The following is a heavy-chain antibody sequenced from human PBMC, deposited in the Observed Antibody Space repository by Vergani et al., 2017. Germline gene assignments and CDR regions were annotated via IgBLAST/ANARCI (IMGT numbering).Heavy chain of an antibody. CDR2: ISYDGSNK. CDR1: GFTFSSYG. V-gene: IGHV3-30*18. D-gene: IGHD5-12*01. CDR3: AKDLSRGYSGYDFGSPFDY. J-gene: IGHJ4*02. Sequence: QVQLVESGGGVVQPGRSLRLSCAASGFTFSSYGMHWVRQAPGKGLEWVAVISYDGSNKYYADSVKGRFTISRDNSKNTLYLQMNSLRAEDTAVYYCAKDLSRGYSGYDFGSPFDYWGQGTLVTVSS.